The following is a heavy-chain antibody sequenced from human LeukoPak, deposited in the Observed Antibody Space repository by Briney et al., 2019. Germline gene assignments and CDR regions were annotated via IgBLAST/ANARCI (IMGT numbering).Heavy chain of an antibody. D-gene: IGHD6-19*01. CDR2: IGGSGGST. CDR1: GFTFSSYA. V-gene: IGHV3-23*01. CDR3: AKDHYSSGWYPTPFDY. Sequence: PGGSLRLSCAASGFTFSSYAMSWVRQAPGKGLEWVSAIGGSGGSTYYADSVKGRLTISRDNSKNTLYLQMNSLRAEDTAVYYCAKDHYSSGWYPTPFDYWGQGTLVTVSS. J-gene: IGHJ4*02.